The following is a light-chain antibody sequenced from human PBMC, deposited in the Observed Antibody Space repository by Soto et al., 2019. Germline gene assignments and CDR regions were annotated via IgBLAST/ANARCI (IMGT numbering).Light chain of an antibody. CDR1: QSVSSY. J-gene: IGKJ5*01. CDR3: QQRSNWPPIT. CDR2: DAS. V-gene: IGKV3-11*01. Sequence: EIVLTQSPATLSLSPGERATLSCRASQSVSSYLAWYQQKPGQAPRLLIYDASTRATGVPARFSGGGSGTEFTLTISSLQSEDFAVYYCQQRSNWPPITFGQGTRLEIK.